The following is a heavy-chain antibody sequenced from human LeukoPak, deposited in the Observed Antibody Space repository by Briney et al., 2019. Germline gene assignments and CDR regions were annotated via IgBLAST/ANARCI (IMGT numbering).Heavy chain of an antibody. CDR2: IIPIFGVA. J-gene: IGHJ4*02. CDR3: ARGSGYGDYRLAYFDY. D-gene: IGHD4-17*01. V-gene: IGHV1-69*04. CDR1: GGTFSSYA. Sequence: SVKVSCKASGGTFSSYAISWVRQAPGQGLEWMGRIIPIFGVANYAQKFQGRVTITADKSTSTAYMELSSLRSEDTAVYYCARGSGYGDYRLAYFDYWGQGTLVTVSS.